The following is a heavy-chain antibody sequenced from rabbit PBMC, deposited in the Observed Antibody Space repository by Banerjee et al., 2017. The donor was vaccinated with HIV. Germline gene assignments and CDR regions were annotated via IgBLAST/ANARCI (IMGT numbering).Heavy chain of an antibody. J-gene: IGHJ4*01. CDR3: ARDLPISGGVSVHTL. CDR2: IYAGSSDST. V-gene: IGHV1S45*01. CDR1: GFSFSSGYW. Sequence: QEQVEESGGDLVKPEGSLTLTCTVSGFSFSSGYWICWVRQAPGKGLEWIACIYAGSSDSTDYANWAKGRFTISKTSSTTVTLQMTSLTAADTATYFCARDLPISGGVSVHTLWGPGTLVTVS. D-gene: IGHD1-1*01.